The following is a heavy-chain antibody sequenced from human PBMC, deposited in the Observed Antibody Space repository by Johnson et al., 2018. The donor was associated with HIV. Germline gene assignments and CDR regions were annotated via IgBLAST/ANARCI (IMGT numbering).Heavy chain of an antibody. D-gene: IGHD3-10*01. J-gene: IGHJ3*02. CDR1: GFTFSSYG. Sequence: VQLVESGGGVVQPGRSLRLSCAASGFTFSSYGMHWVRQAPGKGLEWVAVIWYDGSNKYYADSVKGRFTISRDNSKNTLYLQMNSLRAEDTAVYYCAKSPSMVQGVPRYDAFDIWGQGTMVTVSS. V-gene: IGHV3-33*06. CDR2: IWYDGSNK. CDR3: AKSPSMVQGVPRYDAFDI.